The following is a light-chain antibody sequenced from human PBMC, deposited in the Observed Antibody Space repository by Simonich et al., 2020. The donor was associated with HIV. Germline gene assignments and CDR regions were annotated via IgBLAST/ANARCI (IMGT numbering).Light chain of an antibody. CDR3: QHLNSVPFT. J-gene: IGKJ3*01. Sequence: IQLTQSPSFLSASVGDRVTITCRTSQGISSNLARYQQKPGKAPKLLINAASTLQSGVPARFSGSGSGTEFTLTISSLQPEDFATYYCQHLNSVPFTFGPGTKVDI. V-gene: IGKV1-9*01. CDR2: AAS. CDR1: QGISSN.